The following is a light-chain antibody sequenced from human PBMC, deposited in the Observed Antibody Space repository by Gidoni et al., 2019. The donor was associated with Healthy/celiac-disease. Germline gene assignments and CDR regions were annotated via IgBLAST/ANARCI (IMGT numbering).Light chain of an antibody. CDR1: SSDCGSYNL. CDR2: EGS. J-gene: IGLJ2*01. V-gene: IGLV2-23*03. CDR3: CAYAGSSTFVV. Sequence: QSALTQPASVSASSGQSITISCTGTSSDCGSYNLVSWYQQHPGKAPKLMIYEGSKRPSGVSNRFSGSKSGNTASLTISGLQAEDEADYYCCAYAGSSTFVVFGGGTKLTVL.